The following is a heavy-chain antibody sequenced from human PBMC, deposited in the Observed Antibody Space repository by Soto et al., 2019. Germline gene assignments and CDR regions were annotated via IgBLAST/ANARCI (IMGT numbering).Heavy chain of an antibody. CDR2: ISGSGGST. J-gene: IGHJ6*02. CDR1: GFTFSSYA. CDR3: AKILWFGELLSDYYYYGMVV. V-gene: IGHV3-23*01. D-gene: IGHD3-10*01. Sequence: GGSLRLSCAASGFTFSSYAMSWVRQAPGKGLEWVSAISGSGGSTYYADSVKGRFTISRDNSKNTLYLQMNSLRAEDTAVYYCAKILWFGELLSDYYYYGMVVWCQGTTLPVSS.